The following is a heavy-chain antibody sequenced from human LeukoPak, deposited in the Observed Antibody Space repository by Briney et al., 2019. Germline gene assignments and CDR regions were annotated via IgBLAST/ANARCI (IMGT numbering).Heavy chain of an antibody. CDR2: IYSSEFT. J-gene: IGHJ4*02. D-gene: IGHD4/OR15-4a*01. CDR3: ARGSDDYKLGNY. V-gene: IGHV4-39*01. CDR1: GASFDNSYC. Sequence: SETLSLSCTVSGASFDNSYCWTWVRQPPGKRPEWIGTIYSSEFTYYSPSLRSRVTISADTSKNLFSLRLPSVTAADTADCARGSDDYKLGNYWGQGFLVTVSS.